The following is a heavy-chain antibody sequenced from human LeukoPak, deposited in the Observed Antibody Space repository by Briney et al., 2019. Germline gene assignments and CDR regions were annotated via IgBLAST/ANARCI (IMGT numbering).Heavy chain of an antibody. J-gene: IGHJ4*02. V-gene: IGHV3-7*04. CDR2: IKEDGGAT. Sequence: PGGSLRLSCVASGFTFSTSWMNWVRQAPGKGLEWVANIKEDGGATYYVDSVKGRFTISRDNAKKSLYLQMNSLRAEDTAVYYCARDSPGYLAYDSWGQGTLVTVSS. D-gene: IGHD1-1*01. CDR3: ARDSPGYLAYDS. CDR1: GFTFSTSW.